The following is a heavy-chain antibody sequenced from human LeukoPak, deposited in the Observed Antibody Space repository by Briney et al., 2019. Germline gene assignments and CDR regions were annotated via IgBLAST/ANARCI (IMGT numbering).Heavy chain of an antibody. CDR1: GGSFSGYY. CDR2: INHSGST. V-gene: IGHV4-34*01. D-gene: IGHD3-10*01. Sequence: PSETLSLTCAVYGGSFSGYYWSWIRQPPGKGLEWIGEINHSGSTNYNPSLKSRVTISVDTSKNQFSLKLSSVTAADTAVYYCARGSGLERKDYYYGSGSYSYRDYFDYWGQGTLVTVSS. CDR3: ARGSGLERKDYYYGSGSYSYRDYFDY. J-gene: IGHJ4*02.